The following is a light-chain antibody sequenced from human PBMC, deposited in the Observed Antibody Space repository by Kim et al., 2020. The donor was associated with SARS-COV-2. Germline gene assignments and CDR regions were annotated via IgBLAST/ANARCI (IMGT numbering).Light chain of an antibody. V-gene: IGLV4-69*01. CDR1: SGHSNNA. CDR3: QTWGTGIWV. CDR2: LNSDGSH. Sequence: QLVLTQSPSASASLGASVKLTCTLSSGHSNNAITWHQQQPEKGPRYLMKLNSDGSHSKGDGIPDRFSGSSSGAERYLTISSRQFEDEADYYCQTWGTGIWVFGGGTQLTVL. J-gene: IGLJ3*02.